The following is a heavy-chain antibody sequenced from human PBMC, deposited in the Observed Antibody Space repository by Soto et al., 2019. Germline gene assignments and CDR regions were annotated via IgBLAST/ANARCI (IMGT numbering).Heavy chain of an antibody. CDR2: IYNSGST. CDR1: GGSISSYY. Sequence: SETLSLTCTVSGGSISSYYWSWIRQPPGKGLEWIGYIYNSGSTNYNPSLKSRVTISVDTSKNQFSLKLSSVTAADTAVYYCARDGSRYCSSTSCYSGYYYYGMDVWGQGTTVTVSS. V-gene: IGHV4-59*01. CDR3: ARDGSRYCSSTSCYSGYYYYGMDV. D-gene: IGHD2-2*01. J-gene: IGHJ6*02.